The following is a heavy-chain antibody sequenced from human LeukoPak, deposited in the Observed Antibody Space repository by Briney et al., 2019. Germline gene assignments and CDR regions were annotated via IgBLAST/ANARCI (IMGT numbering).Heavy chain of an antibody. CDR2: ISAYNGNT. Sequence: ASVKVSCKASGYTFTSYGINWVRQAPGQGPEWMGWISAYNGNTKYAQNLQGRVTMTTDTSTSTAYMELRSLRSDDTAVYYCTRDLPYSSSWESIDYWGLGTLVTVSS. CDR3: TRDLPYSSSWESIDY. J-gene: IGHJ4*02. V-gene: IGHV1-18*01. D-gene: IGHD6-13*01. CDR1: GYTFTSYG.